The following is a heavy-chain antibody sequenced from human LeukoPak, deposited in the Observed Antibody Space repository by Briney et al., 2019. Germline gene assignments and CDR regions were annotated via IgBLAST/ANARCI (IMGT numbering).Heavy chain of an antibody. V-gene: IGHV1-46*01. D-gene: IGHD3-22*01. J-gene: IGHJ4*02. CDR3: ARDAWGWDNSDYYHPVNYFDY. CDR1: GYTFTSYY. CDR2: INPSGGST. Sequence: ASVKVSCKASGYTFTSYYMHWVRQAPGQGLEWMGIINPSGGSTSYAQKFQGRVTMTRDMSTSTVYMELTGLRSEDTAVYYCARDAWGWDNSDYYHPVNYFDYWGQGTLVTVSS.